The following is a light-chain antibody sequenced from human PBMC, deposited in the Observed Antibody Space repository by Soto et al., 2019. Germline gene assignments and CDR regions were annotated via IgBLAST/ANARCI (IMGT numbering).Light chain of an antibody. J-gene: IGKJ1*01. CDR1: QSFTTSQ. V-gene: IGKV3-20*01. Sequence: EIVLTQSPGTLSFSPGERATLFCRASQSFTTSQLAWYQQRPGQAPRVLIFGASRRATGIPDRFSGSGSGTDFTLTISRLEPEDSAVYYCQQYASSPRTFGQGTKVDIK. CDR3: QQYASSPRT. CDR2: GAS.